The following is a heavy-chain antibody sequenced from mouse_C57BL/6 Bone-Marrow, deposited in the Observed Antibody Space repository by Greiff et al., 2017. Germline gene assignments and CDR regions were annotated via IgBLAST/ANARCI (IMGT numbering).Heavy chain of an antibody. CDR3: ARSVSLITTVVDNY. CDR2: IDPSDSYT. CDR1: GYTFTSYW. J-gene: IGHJ2*01. D-gene: IGHD1-1*01. Sequence: VQLQQPGAELVRPGTSVKLSCKASGYTFTSYWMHWVKQRPGQGLEWIGVIDPSDSYTNYNQKFKGKATLTVDKSSSTAYMQLSILTSEYSAVYYCARSVSLITTVVDNYWGQGTTLTVSS. V-gene: IGHV1-59*01.